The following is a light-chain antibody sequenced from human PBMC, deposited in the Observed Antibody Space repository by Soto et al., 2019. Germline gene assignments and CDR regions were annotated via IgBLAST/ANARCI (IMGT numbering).Light chain of an antibody. Sequence: DVVMTQSPLSLPVTLGHPASISCRSGQSLVYSDGNTDLNWFQQRPGQSPRRLIYKVSNWDSGVEYRISVSGSGTEFTLEVSRVEAEDVGVYYRMQGTRWPPWTFGQGTKVEI. CDR1: QSLVYSDGNTD. CDR2: KVS. J-gene: IGKJ1*01. V-gene: IGKV2D-30*01. CDR3: MQGTRWPPWT.